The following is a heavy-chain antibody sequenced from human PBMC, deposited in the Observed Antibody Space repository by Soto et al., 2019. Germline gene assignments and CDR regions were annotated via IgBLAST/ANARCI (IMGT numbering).Heavy chain of an antibody. Sequence: GGSLSLSCTASRFTFSSYAMSWVRQAPGKGLEWVSFITGSGGTTFYADSVKGRFTISRDNSKNTLYLQMNSLRAEDTAVYYCAKHHGGNSWYCLDSWGQGTLVTVSS. V-gene: IGHV3-23*01. CDR2: ITGSGGTT. CDR3: AKHHGGNSWYCLDS. D-gene: IGHD6-13*01. CDR1: RFTFSSYA. J-gene: IGHJ4*02.